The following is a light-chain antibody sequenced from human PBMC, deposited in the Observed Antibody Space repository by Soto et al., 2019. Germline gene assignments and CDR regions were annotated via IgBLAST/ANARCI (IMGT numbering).Light chain of an antibody. CDR2: GAS. Sequence: DIQLTQSPSFLSASVRDRVTLTCRASQGISSYLAWYQQKPGKAPKLLIYGASTLQGGVPSRFSGSGSGTEFTLTISSLQPEDFATYYFQQLNSYPLTFGGGTKVEIK. CDR3: QQLNSYPLT. J-gene: IGKJ4*01. V-gene: IGKV1-9*01. CDR1: QGISSY.